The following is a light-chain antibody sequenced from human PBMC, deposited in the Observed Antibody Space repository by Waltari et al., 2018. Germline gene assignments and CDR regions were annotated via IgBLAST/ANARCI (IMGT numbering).Light chain of an antibody. CDR3: YSTDFSGHDRV. V-gene: IGLV3-10*01. J-gene: IGLJ3*02. CDR1: ALSKKY. Sequence: SYELTQPPSVSVSPGQTARITCSGDALSKKYAYWYQQKSGQAPVLVIYDDINRPTGIPERFSGSSSGTTATLTISGAHVDDEADYYCYSTDFSGHDRVFGGGTKLTIL. CDR2: DDI.